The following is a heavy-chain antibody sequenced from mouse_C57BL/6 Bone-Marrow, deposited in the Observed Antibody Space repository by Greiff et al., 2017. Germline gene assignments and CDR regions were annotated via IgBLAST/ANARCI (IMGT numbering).Heavy chain of an antibody. CDR3: ERYVSHYYDYGFFAY. J-gene: IGHJ3*01. D-gene: IGHD2-4*01. Sequence: QVQLQQSGAELVKPGASVKISCTASGYAFSSYWMNWVKQRPGQGLEWIGRIYPGDGDTNYNGKFKGKATLTADKSSSTAYMQLSSLTSEDSAVYFCERYVSHYYDYGFFAYWGQGTLVTVSA. CDR1: GYAFSSYW. CDR2: IYPGDGDT. V-gene: IGHV1-80*01.